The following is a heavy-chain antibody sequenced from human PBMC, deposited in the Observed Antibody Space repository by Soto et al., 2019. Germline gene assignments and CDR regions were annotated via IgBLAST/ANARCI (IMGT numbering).Heavy chain of an antibody. Sequence: QVQLQQSGPGLVKPSQTLSLTCAISGDSVSSNSAAWNWIRQSPSRGLEWLGRTYYRSKWYNDYAVSVKSRITINPDTSKNQFSLQLNSVTPEDTAVYYCARASVVVVAATQTYYYYMDVWGKGTTVTVSS. J-gene: IGHJ6*03. V-gene: IGHV6-1*01. CDR3: ARASVVVVAATQTYYYYMDV. D-gene: IGHD2-15*01. CDR2: TYYRSKWYN. CDR1: GDSVSSNSAA.